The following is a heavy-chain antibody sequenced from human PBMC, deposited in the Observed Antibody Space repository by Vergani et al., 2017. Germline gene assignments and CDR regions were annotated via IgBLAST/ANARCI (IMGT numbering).Heavy chain of an antibody. CDR1: GSAFSTYA. D-gene: IGHD1-14*01. V-gene: IGHV1-69*13. Sequence: QVQLVQSGAEVKKPGASVKVSCKTSGSAFSTYAINWVRQAPGQGLEWMGAIIPNFSPARSAQKFQGRVTITADESTRTVYMELNSLRSDDSAVYYCARDRMGVRFRQPHYYGMDVWGQGTTVTVSS. J-gene: IGHJ6*02. CDR3: ARDRMGVRFRQPHYYGMDV. CDR2: IIPNFSPA.